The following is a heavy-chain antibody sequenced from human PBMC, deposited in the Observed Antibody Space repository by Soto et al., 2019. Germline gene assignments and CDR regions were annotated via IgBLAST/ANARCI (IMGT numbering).Heavy chain of an antibody. CDR3: ARGWGYDSNDYYYAY. CDR2: IIPIFGTA. CDR1: GGTFSRHA. D-gene: IGHD3-22*01. V-gene: IGHV1-69*01. J-gene: IGHJ4*02. Sequence: QVQLVQSGAEVRTPGSSVKVSCKASGGTFSRHAISWVRQAPGQGLEWMGGIIPIFGTANHAQKFQGRVTIIADESTSTVYMELRSLRSEDTAMYYCARGWGYDSNDYYYAYWGQGTLVIVSS.